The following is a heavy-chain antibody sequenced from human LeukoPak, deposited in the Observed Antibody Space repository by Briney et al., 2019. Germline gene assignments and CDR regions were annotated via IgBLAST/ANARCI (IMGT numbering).Heavy chain of an antibody. CDR1: GFTFSGSA. V-gene: IGHV3-73*01. CDR3: RFLAYGSGSYYNPLLETDYYYYMDV. Sequence: GGSLRLSCAASGFTFSGSAMHWVRQASGKGLEWVGRIRSKANSYATAYTASVKGRFTISRDDSKNTAYLQMNSLKTEDTAVYYCRFLAYGSGSYYNPLLETDYYYYMDVWGKGTTVTISS. CDR2: IRSKANSYAT. J-gene: IGHJ6*03. D-gene: IGHD3-10*01.